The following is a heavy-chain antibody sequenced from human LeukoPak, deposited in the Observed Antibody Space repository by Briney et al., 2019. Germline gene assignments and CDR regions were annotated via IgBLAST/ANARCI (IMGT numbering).Heavy chain of an antibody. CDR3: AREIWDSSGYYSAFDY. CDR1: GGSISSSIYY. V-gene: IGHV4-39*07. D-gene: IGHD3-22*01. CDR2: IHYSGST. J-gene: IGHJ4*02. Sequence: SETLSLTCTVSGGSISSSIYYWGWIRQPPGKGLECIGSIHYSGSTYYNPSLNSRVTISVDTSKNQFSLKLSSVTAADTAVYYCAREIWDSSGYYSAFDYWGQGTLVTVSS.